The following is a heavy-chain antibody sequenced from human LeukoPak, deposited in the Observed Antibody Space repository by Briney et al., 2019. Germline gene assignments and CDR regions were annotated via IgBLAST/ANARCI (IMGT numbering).Heavy chain of an antibody. J-gene: IGHJ4*02. CDR2: LYWDDDK. Sequence: SGPTLVNPTQTLTLTCTFSGFSLSTSGVGVGWIRQPPVKALEWLPLLYWDDDKRYSPSLKSRLTITKDTSKNQVVLTMTNMDPVDTATYYCAHRRHNVYDSSGYHDYWGQGTLVTVSS. V-gene: IGHV2-5*02. D-gene: IGHD3-22*01. CDR3: AHRRHNVYDSSGYHDY. CDR1: GFSLSTSGVG.